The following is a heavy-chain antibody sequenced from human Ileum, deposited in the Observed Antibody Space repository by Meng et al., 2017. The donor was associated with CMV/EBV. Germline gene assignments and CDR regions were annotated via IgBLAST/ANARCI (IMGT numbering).Heavy chain of an antibody. Sequence: CAVSGGSISRSNWWSWVRQPPGKGLEWIGEIYHSGSTNYNPSLKSRVTISVDKSKNQFSLKLSSVTAADTAVYYCARGGAYFGVVIAYWGQGTLVTVSS. CDR2: IYHSGST. CDR1: GGSISRSNW. J-gene: IGHJ4*02. V-gene: IGHV4-4*02. CDR3: ARGGAYFGVVIAY. D-gene: IGHD3-3*01.